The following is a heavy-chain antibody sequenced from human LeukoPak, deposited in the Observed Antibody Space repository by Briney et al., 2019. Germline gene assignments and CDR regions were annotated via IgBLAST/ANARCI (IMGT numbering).Heavy chain of an antibody. CDR3: ARGFVGDGYNSP. V-gene: IGHV4-38-2*01. J-gene: IGHJ5*02. CDR2: IYHSGST. CDR1: GYSISSGYY. Sequence: SETLSLTCAVSGYSISSGYYWGWIRRPPGKGLEWIGIIYHSGSTYYKPSLRRRVTISGETSKNQFSLKLSSVTAADTAVYYCARGFVGDGYNSPWGQGTLVTVSS. D-gene: IGHD5-24*01.